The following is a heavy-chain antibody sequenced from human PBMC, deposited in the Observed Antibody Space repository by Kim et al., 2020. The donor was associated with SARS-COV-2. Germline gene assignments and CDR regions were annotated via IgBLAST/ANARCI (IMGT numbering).Heavy chain of an antibody. J-gene: IGHJ4*02. CDR1: AFSFSSYA. CDR3: AKDLACGGDACYSHFDY. D-gene: IGHD2-21*01. Sequence: GGSLRLSCAASAFSFSSYAMNWVRQAPGKGLQWVSIISSGGGSTSYADSVKGRFTISRDNAKNTLYLQMTSLRAEDTAVYYCAKDLACGGDACYSHFDYWGRGTLVTVSS. CDR2: ISSGGGST. V-gene: IGHV3-23*01.